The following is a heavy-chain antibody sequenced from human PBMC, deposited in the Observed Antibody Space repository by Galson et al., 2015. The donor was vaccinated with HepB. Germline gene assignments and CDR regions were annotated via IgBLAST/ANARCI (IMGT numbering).Heavy chain of an antibody. CDR1: GYTFSRYY. D-gene: IGHD3/OR15-3a*01. J-gene: IGHJ4*02. V-gene: IGHV1-2*06. CDR2: INPNSGGT. Sequence: SVKVSCKASGYTFSRYYMHWVRQAPGQGLEWMGRINPNSGGTNYAQKFQGRVTMTRDTSISTAYMELSRLRSDDTATYYCAREEGLGSFDFWGQGTLVTVSS. CDR3: AREEGLGSFDF.